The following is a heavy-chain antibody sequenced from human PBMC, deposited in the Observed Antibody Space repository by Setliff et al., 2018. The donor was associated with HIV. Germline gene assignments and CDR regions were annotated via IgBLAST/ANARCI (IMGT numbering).Heavy chain of an antibody. V-gene: IGHV4-4*07. Sequence: ETLSLTCTVSGGSISSYYWSWIWQPAGKGLEWIGRIYTSGSTNYNPSLKSRVTMSVDTSKNQFSLKLSSVTAADTAVYYCAREVVESSSWYSPYYYYYMDVWGKGTTVTVSS. J-gene: IGHJ6*03. CDR2: IYTSGST. D-gene: IGHD6-13*01. CDR1: GGSISSYY. CDR3: AREVVESSSWYSPYYYYYMDV.